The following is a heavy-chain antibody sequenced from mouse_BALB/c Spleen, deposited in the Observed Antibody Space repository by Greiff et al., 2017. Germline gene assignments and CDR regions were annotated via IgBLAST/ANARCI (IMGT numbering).Heavy chain of an antibody. Sequence: EVKLVESGGDLVKPGGSLKLSCAASGFTFSSYGMSWVRQTPDKRLEWVATISSGGSYTYYPDSVKGRFTISRDNAKNTLYLQMSSLKSEDTAMYYCARVWLRRNYAMDYWGQGTSVTVSS. CDR1: GFTFSSYG. V-gene: IGHV5-6*01. J-gene: IGHJ4*01. CDR3: ARVWLRRNYAMDY. D-gene: IGHD2-2*01. CDR2: ISSGGSYT.